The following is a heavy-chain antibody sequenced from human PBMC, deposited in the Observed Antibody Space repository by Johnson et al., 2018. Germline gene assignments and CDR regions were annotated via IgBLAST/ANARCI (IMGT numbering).Heavy chain of an antibody. V-gene: IGHV3-30*03. CDR1: GFTFSSYG. Sequence: QVQLVQSGGGVVQPGRSLRLSCAASGFTFSSYGMHWVRQAPGKGLEWVAVISYDGTNKYYADSVKGRFTISRDNSKNELYLQMNSLRPEDTAVYYCVRSTVVIRAEYFQHWGQGTLVTVAS. CDR2: ISYDGTNK. J-gene: IGHJ1*01. CDR3: VRSTVVIRAEYFQH. D-gene: IGHD4-23*01.